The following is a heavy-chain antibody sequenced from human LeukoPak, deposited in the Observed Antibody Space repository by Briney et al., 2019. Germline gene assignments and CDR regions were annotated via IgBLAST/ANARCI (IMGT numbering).Heavy chain of an antibody. D-gene: IGHD6-6*01. J-gene: IGHJ6*03. CDR2: ISGSGAST. Sequence: GGSLRLSCAASGFTFSSYAMSWVRQVPGKGLEWVSAISGSGASTYYADSVKGRFTISRDTSKNTLYLQMNSLRAEDTAVYYCAKSPVPPYLYYMDVWGKGTTVTVSS. CDR1: GFTFSSYA. CDR3: AKSPVPPYLYYMDV. V-gene: IGHV3-23*01.